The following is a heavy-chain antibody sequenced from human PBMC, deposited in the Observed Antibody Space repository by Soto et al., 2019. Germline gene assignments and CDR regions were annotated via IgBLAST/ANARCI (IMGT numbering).Heavy chain of an antibody. V-gene: IGHV3-9*01. D-gene: IGHD6-6*01. CDR3: AKDGASN. CDR2: ISWNSGSI. Sequence: DVQLVESGGGLVQPGRSLRLSCAASGFTFDDYAMHWVRQAPGKGLEWVSGISWNSGSIGYADSVKGRFTISRDNAKNSLYLQMNSLRAEDTALYYCAKDGASNWGQGTLVTVSS. CDR1: GFTFDDYA. J-gene: IGHJ4*02.